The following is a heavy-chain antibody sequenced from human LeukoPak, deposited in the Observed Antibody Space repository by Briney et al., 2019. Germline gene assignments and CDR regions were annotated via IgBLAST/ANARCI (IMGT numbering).Heavy chain of an antibody. V-gene: IGHV1-18*01. J-gene: IGHJ6*02. CDR2: ISAYNGNT. D-gene: IGHD6-19*01. Sequence: ASVKVSCKAPGYTFTSYGISWVRQAPGQGLEWMGWISAYNGNTNYAQKLQGRVTMTTDTSTSTAYMELRSLRSDDTAVYYCARELVSYSSGWYYYYGMDVWGQGTTVTVSS. CDR3: ARELVSYSSGWYYYYGMDV. CDR1: GYTFTSYG.